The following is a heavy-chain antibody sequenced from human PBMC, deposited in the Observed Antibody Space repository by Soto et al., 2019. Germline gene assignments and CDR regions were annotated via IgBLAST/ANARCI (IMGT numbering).Heavy chain of an antibody. CDR1: GVTFSGYA. CDR3: AKSSDFYYDGMAV. Sequence: GGSLRLSCAASGVTFSGYAMTWVRHAPGKGLEWVSSISGSGANTYYADSVKGRFTISREKSKNTLSLQITSLRADDTAVYYFAKSSDFYYDGMAVSAQGTTVTVSS. J-gene: IGHJ6*02. CDR2: ISGSGANT. V-gene: IGHV3-23*01.